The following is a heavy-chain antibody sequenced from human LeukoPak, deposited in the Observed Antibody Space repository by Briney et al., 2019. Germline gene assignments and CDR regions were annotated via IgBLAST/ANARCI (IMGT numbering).Heavy chain of an antibody. D-gene: IGHD3-22*01. CDR3: ARAATDYYDSSGYYYLDN. V-gene: IGHV4-31*03. J-gene: IGHJ4*02. CDR1: GGSISSGGYY. CDR2: IYYSGST. Sequence: SETLSLTCTVSGGSISSGGYYWSWIRQHPGKGLEWIGYIYYSGSTYYNPSLKSRVTISVDTSKNQFSLKLSSVTAADTAVYYCARAATDYYDSSGYYYLDNWGQGTLVTVSS.